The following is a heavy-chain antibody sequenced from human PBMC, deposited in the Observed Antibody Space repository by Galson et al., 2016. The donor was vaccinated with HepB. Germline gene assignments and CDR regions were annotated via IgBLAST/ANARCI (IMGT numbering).Heavy chain of an antibody. CDR2: IYYTGSP. CDR3: ARAVSANWVDA. J-gene: IGHJ5*02. CDR1: GASISSGDYY. V-gene: IGHV4-30-4*08. Sequence: TLSLTCTVSGASISSGDYYWTWIRQTPGKGLQWIGYIYYTGSPYYHPSLQSRINITVATSKNQFSLNLNSVTAADTAVYYCARAVSANWVDAWGQGALVTVSS.